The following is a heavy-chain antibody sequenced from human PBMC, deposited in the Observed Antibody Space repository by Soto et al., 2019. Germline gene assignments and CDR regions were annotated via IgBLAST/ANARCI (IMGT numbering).Heavy chain of an antibody. Sequence: EVQLVESGGGLVQPGGSLRLSCVASGFTFDYYWMHWVRQAPGEGLMWVSRLQTDGSHPYYADSVKGRFTISRDNAKNTLSLQMSMLRAEDSSVDDSARGADADYWGQGTVVTVP. V-gene: IGHV3-74*01. D-gene: IGHD6-19*01. J-gene: IGHJ4*02. CDR1: GFTFDYYW. CDR3: ARGADADY. CDR2: LQTDGSHP.